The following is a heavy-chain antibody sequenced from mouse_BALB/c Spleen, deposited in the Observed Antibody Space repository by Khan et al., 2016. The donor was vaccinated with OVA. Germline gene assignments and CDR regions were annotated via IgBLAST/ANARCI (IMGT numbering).Heavy chain of an antibody. CDR2: ISSGGDYT. CDR1: GFTFSSYS. V-gene: IGHV5-6*01. D-gene: IGHD4-1*01. CDR3: ASHLTGSFAY. J-gene: IGHJ3*01. Sequence: EVQLQESGGDLVKPGGSLKFSCAASGFTFSSYSMSWVRQTPDKRLEWVATISSGGDYTYYSDNVKGRFTISRDNAKITLYLQMSSLKSEDTAMYYCASHLTGSFAYWGQGTLVTVSA.